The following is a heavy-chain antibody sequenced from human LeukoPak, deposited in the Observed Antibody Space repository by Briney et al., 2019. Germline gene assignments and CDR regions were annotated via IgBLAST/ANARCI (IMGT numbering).Heavy chain of an antibody. Sequence: ASVKVSCKASGGTFSSYAISWVRQAPGQGLEWMGWINAGNGNTKYSQKFQGRVTITRDTSASTAYMELSSLRSEDTAVYYCARDGGWFGEFDYWGQGTLVTVSS. CDR1: GGTFSSYA. CDR2: INAGNGNT. V-gene: IGHV1-3*01. J-gene: IGHJ4*02. CDR3: ARDGGWFGEFDY. D-gene: IGHD3-10*01.